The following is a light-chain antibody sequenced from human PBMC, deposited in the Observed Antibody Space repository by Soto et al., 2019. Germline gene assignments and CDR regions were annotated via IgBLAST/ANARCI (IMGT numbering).Light chain of an antibody. CDR3: QLDNSLWT. Sequence: DIQLTQSQSSLSAFVGDRFTITCRASQRITTYLRWYQQKPVKAPNLLISASSNLQSGAPSRFSGRGSGTVFTLISSIQQPDDVASYCWQLDNSLWTFGPGTKVDIK. V-gene: IGKV1-9*01. CDR2: ASS. J-gene: IGKJ1*01. CDR1: QRITTY.